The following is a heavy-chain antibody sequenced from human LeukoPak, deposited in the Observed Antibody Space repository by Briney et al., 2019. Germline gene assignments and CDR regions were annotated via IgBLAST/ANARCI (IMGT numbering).Heavy chain of an antibody. V-gene: IGHV3-30*18. J-gene: IGHJ4*02. CDR3: AKLIAVAGSFDY. CDR2: ISYDGGNI. Sequence: SGGSLRLSCAASGFIFSSYGMHWVRQAPGKGLEWVAVISYDGGNISYTDSVKGRFTISRDNSKNTLYLQMNSLRAEDTAVYYCAKLIAVAGSFDYWGQGTLVTVSS. D-gene: IGHD6-19*01. CDR1: GFIFSSYG.